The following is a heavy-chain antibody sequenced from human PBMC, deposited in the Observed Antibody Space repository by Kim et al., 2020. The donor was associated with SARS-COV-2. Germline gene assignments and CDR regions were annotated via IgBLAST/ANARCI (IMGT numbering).Heavy chain of an antibody. Sequence: SETLSLTCTVSGVSISSDSYYWGWIRQPPGKGLERIGSFYYSGTTYYNPSLKSRVTIVADTSKNQLSLNLTSVTAADTAMYYCVRGLGATGTRFYYYYAMDVWGQGTTVTVSS. CDR2: FYYSGTT. CDR3: VRGLGATGTRFYYYYAMDV. V-gene: IGHV4-39*01. J-gene: IGHJ6*02. CDR1: GVSISSDSYY. D-gene: IGHD6-13*01.